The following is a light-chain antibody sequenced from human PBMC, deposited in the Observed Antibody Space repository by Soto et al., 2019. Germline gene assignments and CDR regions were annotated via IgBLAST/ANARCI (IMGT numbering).Light chain of an antibody. CDR3: QQYNNWPRVT. J-gene: IGKJ2*01. V-gene: IGKV3-15*01. CDR1: QSVSSN. Sequence: EIVMTQSPATLSVSPGERATLSCRASQSVSSNLAWYQQKPGQAPRLLIYGASTRATGIPARFSGSGSGTEFTLTISSLQSEDFAVYYWQQYNNWPRVTFGQGTKLESK. CDR2: GAS.